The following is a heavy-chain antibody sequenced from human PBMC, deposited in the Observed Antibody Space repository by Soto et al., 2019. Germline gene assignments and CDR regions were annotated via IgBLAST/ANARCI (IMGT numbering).Heavy chain of an antibody. Sequence: SETLSLTCAVYGGSFSCYYWSWIRQPPGKGLEWIGEINHSGSTNYNPSLKSRVTISVDTFKNHFSLRLTSVTAADTAVYYCARDLWVEPELYYYGMDVWGQGTTVTVSS. D-gene: IGHD1-1*01. CDR2: INHSGST. CDR3: ARDLWVEPELYYYGMDV. J-gene: IGHJ6*02. CDR1: GGSFSCYY. V-gene: IGHV4-34*01.